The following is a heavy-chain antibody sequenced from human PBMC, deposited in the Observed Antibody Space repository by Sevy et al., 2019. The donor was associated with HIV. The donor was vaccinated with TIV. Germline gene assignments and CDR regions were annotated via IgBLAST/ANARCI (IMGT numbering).Heavy chain of an antibody. D-gene: IGHD3-22*01. J-gene: IGHJ6*02. CDR2: IYSDGRT. V-gene: IGHV3-66*01. CDR1: GLSVSDNY. Sequence: GGSLRLSCAASGLSVSDNYMNWVRQAPAKGLELVSVIYSDGRTYYPDSVKGRFSISRDNSKNTLYLHMKSLRPEDTAVYYCARDRYYDASGYYYYYYGMDVWGQGTTVTVSS. CDR3: ARDRYYDASGYYYYYYGMDV.